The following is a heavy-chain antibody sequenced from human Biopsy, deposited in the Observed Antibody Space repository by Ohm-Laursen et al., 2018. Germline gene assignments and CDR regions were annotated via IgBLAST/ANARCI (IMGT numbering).Heavy chain of an antibody. J-gene: IGHJ5*02. CDR3: ARHPTGFWFDP. CDR1: GGSISSSTTYY. V-gene: IGHV4-39*01. CDR2: IYNTETT. Sequence: TLSLTWTVSGGSISSSTTYYWAWLRQPPGKGLEWIGNIYNTETTFYNPSLKSRVTISVDTSTNQFSLKVSSVTAADTALYFCARHPTGFWFDPWGHGTLVTVSS.